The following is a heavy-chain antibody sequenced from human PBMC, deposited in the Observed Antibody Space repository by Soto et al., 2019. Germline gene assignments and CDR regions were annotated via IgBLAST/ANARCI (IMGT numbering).Heavy chain of an antibody. CDR2: IYYSGST. D-gene: IGHD3-10*01. V-gene: IGHV4-31*03. Sequence: QVQLQESGPGLVKPSQTLSLTCTVSGGSISSGGYYWSWIRQHPGKGLEWIGYIYYSGSTYYNPSLKSSVTISVDTSKNQFSLKLSSLTAAHTAVYYCATLTMVRGALWYYYGMDVWGQGTTVTVSS. CDR3: ATLTMVRGALWYYYGMDV. J-gene: IGHJ6*02. CDR1: GGSISSGGYY.